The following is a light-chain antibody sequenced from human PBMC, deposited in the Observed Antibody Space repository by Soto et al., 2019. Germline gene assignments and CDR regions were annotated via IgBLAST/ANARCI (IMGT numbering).Light chain of an antibody. Sequence: QSALTQPPSASGSPGQSVTISCTGTSSDVGGYDYVSWYQQLPGKAPTLILYQVSNRPSGVSNRFSGSKSGNTASLTISGLQTEDEADYYCSSFTSSSTGFFVFGTGTKVTVL. CDR2: QVS. J-gene: IGLJ1*01. CDR3: SSFTSSSTGFFV. V-gene: IGLV2-14*01. CDR1: SSDVGGYDY.